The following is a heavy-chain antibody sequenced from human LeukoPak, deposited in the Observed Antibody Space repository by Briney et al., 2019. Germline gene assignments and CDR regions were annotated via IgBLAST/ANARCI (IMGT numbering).Heavy chain of an antibody. Sequence: GESLRISCKGSGYSFTSYWISWERQMPGKGLEWGGRIDPSDSYTNYSPSFQGHVTISADKSISTAYLQWSSLKASDTAMYYCEFRLGELSDDYYYYGMDVWGKGTTVTVSS. D-gene: IGHD3-16*02. CDR2: IDPSDSYT. CDR3: EFRLGELSDDYYYYGMDV. J-gene: IGHJ6*04. V-gene: IGHV5-10-1*01. CDR1: GYSFTSYW.